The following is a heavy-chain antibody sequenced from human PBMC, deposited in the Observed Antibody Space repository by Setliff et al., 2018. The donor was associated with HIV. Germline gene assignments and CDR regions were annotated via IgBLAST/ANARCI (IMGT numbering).Heavy chain of an antibody. J-gene: IGHJ4*02. V-gene: IGHV3-33*06. CDR1: GFTFNNFG. Sequence: AGGSLRLSCAASGFTFNNFGMHWVRQAPGKGLEWVALIWSDGSRIEYADSVKGRFTISRDNSKNTLDLEMNSLRAEDTAVYYCAKTLYSAGGGEVLDYWGPGTQVAVS. CDR3: AKTLYSAGGGEVLDY. D-gene: IGHD3-16*01. CDR2: IWSDGSRI.